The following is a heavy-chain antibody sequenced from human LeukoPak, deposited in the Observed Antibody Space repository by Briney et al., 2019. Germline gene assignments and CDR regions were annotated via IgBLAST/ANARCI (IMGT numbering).Heavy chain of an antibody. CDR3: ARGRKRGDYVSRFDY. Sequence: ASVKVSCKASGYTFTSYGINWVRQAPGQGLEWMGWISAYAQKFQGRVTMTRNTSISTAYMELSSLRSEDTAVYYCARGRKRGDYVSRFDYWGQGTLVTVSS. J-gene: IGHJ4*02. D-gene: IGHD4-17*01. CDR2: ISAY. V-gene: IGHV1-8*01. CDR1: GYTFTSYG.